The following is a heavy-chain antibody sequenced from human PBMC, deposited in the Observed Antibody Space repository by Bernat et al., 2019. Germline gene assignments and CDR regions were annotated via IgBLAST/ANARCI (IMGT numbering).Heavy chain of an antibody. J-gene: IGHJ4*02. V-gene: IGHV3-30*18. CDR2: LSYDGSNK. CDR3: AKDDFWSGYNY. Sequence: QVQLVESGGGVVQPGRSLRLSCAASGFTFSSYGMHWVRQAPGKGLEWVAVLSYDGSNKYYADSVKGRFTISRDNSKNTLYLQMNSLRAEDTAVYYCAKDDFWSGYNYWGQGTLVTVSS. D-gene: IGHD3-3*01. CDR1: GFTFSSYG.